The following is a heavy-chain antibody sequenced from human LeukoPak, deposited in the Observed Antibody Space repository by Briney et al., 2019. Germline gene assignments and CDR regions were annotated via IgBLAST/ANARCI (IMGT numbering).Heavy chain of an antibody. CDR1: GGSFSGYY. D-gene: IGHD3-10*01. Sequence: PSETLSLTCAVYGGSFSGYYWSWIRQPPGKGLEWIGEINHSGSTNYNPSLKSRVTISVDTSKNQFSLKLSSVTAADTAVYYCASLSMVRGVIIRHVIDYWGQGTLVTVSS. J-gene: IGHJ4*02. CDR3: ASLSMVRGVIIRHVIDY. CDR2: INHSGST. V-gene: IGHV4-34*01.